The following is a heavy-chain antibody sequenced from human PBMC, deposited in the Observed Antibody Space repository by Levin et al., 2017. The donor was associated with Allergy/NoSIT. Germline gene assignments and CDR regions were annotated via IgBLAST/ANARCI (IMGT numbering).Heavy chain of an antibody. Sequence: GESLKISCKTSGNTVLHYYVHWVRQAPGQGLEWMGWINSNTGDTDYVKSFQGRVTMTRDTSIRTAYMELNRLTSDDTATYYCATLSNWAVGVTDSWGQGTVVTVSS. CDR2: INSNTGDT. V-gene: IGHV1-2*02. D-gene: IGHD1-26*01. CDR1: GNTVLHYY. J-gene: IGHJ4*02. CDR3: ATLSNWAVGVTDS.